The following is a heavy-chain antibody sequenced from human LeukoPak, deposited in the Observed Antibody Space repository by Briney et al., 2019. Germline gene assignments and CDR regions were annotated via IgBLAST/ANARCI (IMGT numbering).Heavy chain of an antibody. CDR2: ISSSSSYI. Sequence: GGSLRLSCAASGFTFSSYSMNWVRQAPGKGLEWVSSISSSSSYIYYADSVKGRFTISRDNAKNSLYLQMNSLRAEDTAVYYCARLPGYCSSTSCYHYYYYYMDVWGKGTTVTVSS. V-gene: IGHV3-21*01. D-gene: IGHD2-2*01. CDR3: ARLPGYCSSTSCYHYYYYYMDV. CDR1: GFTFSSYS. J-gene: IGHJ6*03.